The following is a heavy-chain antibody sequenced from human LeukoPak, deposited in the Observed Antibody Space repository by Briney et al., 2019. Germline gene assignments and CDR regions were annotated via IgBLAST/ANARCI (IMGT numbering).Heavy chain of an antibody. Sequence: PGGSLRLSCAASGFTFTSYTMNWVRQAPGKGLEWVSSISSNSGSIYYADSVKGRFTISRDNAKNSLYLHMNSLRAEDTAVYYCARGTMATITFDIWSQGTMVAVSS. CDR1: GFTFTSYT. V-gene: IGHV3-21*01. CDR3: ARGTMATITFDI. J-gene: IGHJ3*02. D-gene: IGHD5-24*01. CDR2: ISSNSGSI.